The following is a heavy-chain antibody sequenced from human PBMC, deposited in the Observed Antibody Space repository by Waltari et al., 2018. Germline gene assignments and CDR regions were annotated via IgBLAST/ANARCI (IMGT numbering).Heavy chain of an antibody. V-gene: IGHV3-48*01. D-gene: IGHD6-13*01. CDR1: GFTFSSYS. CDR2: ISRSSSTI. CDR3: ARGTAGTIDY. Sequence: EVQLVESGGGLVQPGGSLRLSCAASGFTFSSYSMNWVRQAPGQGRGGVSYISRSSSTIYYADSVKGLVTISRDNAKNSLYLQMNSLRAEDTAVYYCARGTAGTIDYWGQGTLVTVSS. J-gene: IGHJ4*02.